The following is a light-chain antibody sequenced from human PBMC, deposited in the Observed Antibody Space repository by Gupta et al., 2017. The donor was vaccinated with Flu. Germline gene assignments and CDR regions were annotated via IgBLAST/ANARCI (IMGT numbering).Light chain of an antibody. V-gene: IGKV1-39*01. CDR2: AAS. Sequence: DIQLTQSPSSLSASVGDRVTITCRASQSISNYLNWYQHKLGKAPKLLIYAASSWHTGVPSRFSGSGYGKDVTLTITSRQQEDFATYYFQQTNSYPLYTFGQGTXLEIK. CDR3: QQTNSYPLYT. J-gene: IGKJ2*01. CDR1: QSISNY.